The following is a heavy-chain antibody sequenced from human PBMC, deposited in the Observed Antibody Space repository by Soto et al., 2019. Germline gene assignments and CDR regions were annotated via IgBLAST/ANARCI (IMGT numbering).Heavy chain of an antibody. CDR1: GGSMSSGGYY. CDR2: IYYSGST. V-gene: IGHV4-31*03. D-gene: IGHD1-26*01. J-gene: IGHJ5*02. Sequence: PSETLSLTCTVAGGSMSSGGYYWSWIRQHPGKGLEGIGYIYYSGSTDDNPALKSRVTISVDTSKNQFAMKLSSGTAADTAVYSCASEMEWYSNSGSDQSNWFDPWGQGTLVTVSS. CDR3: ASEMEWYSNSGSDQSNWFDP.